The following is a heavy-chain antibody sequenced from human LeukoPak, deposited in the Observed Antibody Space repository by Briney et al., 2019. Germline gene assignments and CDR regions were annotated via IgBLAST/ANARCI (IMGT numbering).Heavy chain of an antibody. V-gene: IGHV4-39*01. Sequence: PSETLSLTCTVSGGSISSSPSYWGWIRQPPGKGLEWIGSMYYTGNTYYNASLKSRVTISIDTSKNQISLRLTSVTATDTAMYYCARQTGSGLFTLPGGQGTLVTVSS. J-gene: IGHJ4*02. CDR3: ARQTGSGLFTLP. CDR2: MYYTGNT. D-gene: IGHD3/OR15-3a*01. CDR1: GGSISSSPSY.